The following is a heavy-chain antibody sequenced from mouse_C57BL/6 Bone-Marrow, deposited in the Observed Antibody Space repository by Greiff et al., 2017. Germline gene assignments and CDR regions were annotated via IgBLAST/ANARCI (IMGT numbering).Heavy chain of an antibody. V-gene: IGHV1-81*01. D-gene: IGHD6-2*01. CDR1: GYTFTSYG. J-gene: IGHJ3*01. Sequence: VQLQQSGAELARPGASVKLSCKASGYTFTSYGISWVKQRTGQGLEWIGEIYPRSGNTYYNEKVKGKATLTADKSSSTAYMELRSLTSEDSAVFFCARRQYLPAWFAYWGQGTLVTVSA. CDR3: ARRQYLPAWFAY. CDR2: IYPRSGNT.